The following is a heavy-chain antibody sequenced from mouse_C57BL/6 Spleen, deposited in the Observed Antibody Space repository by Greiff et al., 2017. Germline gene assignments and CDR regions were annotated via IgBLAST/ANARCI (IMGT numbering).Heavy chain of an antibody. J-gene: IGHJ2*01. Sequence: EVQLQESGPGLVKPSQSLSLTCSVTGYSITSGYYWNWIRQFPGNKLEWMGYISYDGSNNYNPSLKNRISITRDTSKNQFFLKLNSVTTEDTATYYCARDGNYGSSFDYWGQGTTLTVSS. D-gene: IGHD1-1*01. V-gene: IGHV3-6*01. CDR2: ISYDGSN. CDR1: GYSITSGYY. CDR3: ARDGNYGSSFDY.